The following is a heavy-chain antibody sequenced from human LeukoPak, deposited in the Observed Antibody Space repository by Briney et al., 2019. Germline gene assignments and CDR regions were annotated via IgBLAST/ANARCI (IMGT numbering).Heavy chain of an antibody. D-gene: IGHD1-26*01. V-gene: IGHV3-23*01. Sequence: GGSLRLFFAASGFTFSSYAMSGVRQAPGKGREGVSAISGSGGSTYYADSVKGRFTISRDNSKNTLYLQMNSLRAEDTAVYYCAKLVPTPIKHFDYWGQGTLVTVSS. CDR1: GFTFSSYA. J-gene: IGHJ4*02. CDR2: ISGSGGST. CDR3: AKLVPTPIKHFDY.